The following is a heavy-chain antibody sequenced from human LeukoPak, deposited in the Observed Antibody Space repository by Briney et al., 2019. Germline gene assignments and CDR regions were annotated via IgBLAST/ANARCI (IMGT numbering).Heavy chain of an antibody. Sequence: ASVKVSCKASGYTFTGYYLHWVRQAPGQGLEWMGWINPNSGVTNYAQNFQGRVTMTRDTSISTGYMELSRLRSDDTALYYGARAVAGIDYWGQGTLVTVSS. CDR2: INPNSGVT. V-gene: IGHV1-2*02. CDR3: ARAVAGIDY. J-gene: IGHJ4*02. CDR1: GYTFTGYY. D-gene: IGHD6-19*01.